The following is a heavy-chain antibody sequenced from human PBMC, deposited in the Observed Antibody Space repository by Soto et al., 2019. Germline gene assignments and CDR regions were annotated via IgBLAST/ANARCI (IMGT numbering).Heavy chain of an antibody. V-gene: IGHV1-69*13. CDR1: GGTFSSYA. J-gene: IGHJ4*02. Sequence: SVKVSCKASGGTFSSYAISWVRQAPGQGLEWMGGIIPIFGTANYAQKFQGRVTITADESTSTAYMELSSLRSKDTAVYYCARDMRDGYNSLYYWGQGTLVTVSS. CDR3: ARDMRDGYNSLYY. D-gene: IGHD5-12*01. CDR2: IIPIFGTA.